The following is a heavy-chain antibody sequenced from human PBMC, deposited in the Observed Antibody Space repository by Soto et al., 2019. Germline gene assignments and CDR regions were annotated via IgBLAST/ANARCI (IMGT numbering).Heavy chain of an antibody. D-gene: IGHD3-10*01. CDR2: IYYSGST. CDR1: GGSLSSGAYY. Sequence: SETLSLTCTVSGGSLSSGAYYWSWIRQHPGKGLEWIGYIYYSGSTYYNPSLESRVTLSVDTSTKQFSLKVNSLTAADTAVYYCARLNGGASVDPWGQGTLVTVSS. CDR3: ARLNGGASVDP. V-gene: IGHV4-31*03. J-gene: IGHJ5*02.